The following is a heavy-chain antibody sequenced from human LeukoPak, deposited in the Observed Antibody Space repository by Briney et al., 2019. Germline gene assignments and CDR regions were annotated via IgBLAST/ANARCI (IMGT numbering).Heavy chain of an antibody. D-gene: IGHD6-13*01. CDR3: AKSAAAAGNDFDY. CDR1: GFTFSSYG. CDR2: ISYDGSNK. Sequence: GGSLRLSCAASGFTFSSYGMHWVRQAPGKGLEWVAVISYDGSNKYYADPVKGRFTISRDNSKNTLYLQMNSLRAEDTAVYYCAKSAAAAGNDFDYWGQGTLVTVPS. V-gene: IGHV3-30*18. J-gene: IGHJ4*02.